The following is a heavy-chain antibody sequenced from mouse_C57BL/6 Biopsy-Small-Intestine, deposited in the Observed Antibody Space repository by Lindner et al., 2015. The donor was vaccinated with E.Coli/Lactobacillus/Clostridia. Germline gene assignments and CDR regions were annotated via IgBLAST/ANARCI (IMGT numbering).Heavy chain of an antibody. V-gene: IGHV14-2*01. J-gene: IGHJ4*01. CDR3: ASFITSMDY. D-gene: IGHD1-1*01. CDR2: IDPEDGET. CDR1: GFNIKDYY. Sequence: EVQLQESGAELVKPGASVRLSCTASGFNIKDYYIHWMKQKTEQGLEWIGRIDPEDGETKCAPKFQGGAAITADTSSNTAYLLLSSLTSEDTAVYYCASFITSMDYWGQGTSVTVSS.